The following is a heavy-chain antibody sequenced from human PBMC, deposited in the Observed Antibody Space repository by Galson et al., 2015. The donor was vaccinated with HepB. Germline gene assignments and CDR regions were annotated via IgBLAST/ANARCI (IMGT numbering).Heavy chain of an antibody. CDR1: GFTFSNAW. V-gene: IGHV3-15*01. CDR2: IKSKTDGGTT. CDR3: TTAYSSSWLVPSLIYYYYGMDV. Sequence: SLRLSCAASGFTFSNAWMSWVRQAPGKGLEWVGRIKSKTDGGTTDYAAPVKGRFTISRDDSKNTLYLQMNSLKTEDTAVYYCTTAYSSSWLVPSLIYYYYGMDVWGQGTTVTVSS. J-gene: IGHJ6*02. D-gene: IGHD6-13*01.